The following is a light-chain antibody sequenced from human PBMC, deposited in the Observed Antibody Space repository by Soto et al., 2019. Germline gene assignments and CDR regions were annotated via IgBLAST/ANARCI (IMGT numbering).Light chain of an antibody. CDR3: QQYYSPPVT. CDR2: WAS. Sequence: DIVMTQAPDSLAVSMGERATNNCKSSQSVLYSSNNKNHLAWYQQKPGQPPKLLIYWASTRESGVPDRFSGSGSGTDFTLTNSSLQAEDVAVYYCQQYYSPPVTFGPGSKVDI. CDR1: QSVLYSSNNKNH. V-gene: IGKV4-1*01. J-gene: IGKJ3*01.